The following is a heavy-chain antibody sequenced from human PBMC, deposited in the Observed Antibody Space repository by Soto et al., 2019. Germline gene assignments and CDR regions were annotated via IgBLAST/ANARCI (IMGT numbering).Heavy chain of an antibody. D-gene: IGHD3-10*01. V-gene: IGHV3-20*04. CDR1: GFTFDDYG. CDR3: VRVRDYGSGTFFDY. Sequence: GGSQRLSCAASGFTFDDYGRRWVRQAPGKGLEWVSGINWNGGSTGYADSVKGRFTISRDNAKDSLYLQMNSLRAQDTALYYCVRVRDYGSGTFFDYWGQATLVTVSS. J-gene: IGHJ4*02. CDR2: INWNGGST.